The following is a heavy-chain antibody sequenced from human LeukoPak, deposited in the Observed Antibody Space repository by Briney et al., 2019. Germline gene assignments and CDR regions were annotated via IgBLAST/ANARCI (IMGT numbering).Heavy chain of an antibody. D-gene: IGHD3-10*01. CDR2: IYYSGTT. Sequence: AETLSLTCSVSGSTISNYYWSWIRQPPGKGLEWIGYIYYSGTTNYKPSLNSRVTISVDKSKNPLSLKLSPVTAADTAVYYCARDRGYLDGFDIWGQGTMVTVSS. V-gene: IGHV4-59*01. J-gene: IGHJ3*02. CDR1: GSTISNYY. CDR3: ARDRGYLDGFDI.